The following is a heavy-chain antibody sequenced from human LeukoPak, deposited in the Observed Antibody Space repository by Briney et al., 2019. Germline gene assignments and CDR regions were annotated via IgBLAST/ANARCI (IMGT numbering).Heavy chain of an antibody. V-gene: IGHV1-2*02. CDR2: INPNSGGT. CDR1: GGTFSSYA. J-gene: IGHJ4*02. Sequence: ASVKVSCKASGGTFSSYAISWVRQAPGQGLEWMGWINPNSGGTNYAQKFQGRVTMTRDTSISTAYMELSRLRSDDTAVYYCAREVGVEWLFNDYWGQGTLVTVSS. D-gene: IGHD3-3*01. CDR3: AREVGVEWLFNDY.